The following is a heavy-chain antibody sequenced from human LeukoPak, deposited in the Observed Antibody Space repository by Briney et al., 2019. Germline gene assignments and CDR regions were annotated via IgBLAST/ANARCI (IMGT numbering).Heavy chain of an antibody. CDR3: ARGVYGDHEDLDY. D-gene: IGHD4-17*01. V-gene: IGHV4-38-2*02. CDR2: IYHSGST. J-gene: IGHJ4*02. Sequence: SETLSLTCTVSGYSISSGYYWGWIRQPPGKGLEWIGSIYHSGSTYYNPSLKSRVTISVDTSKNQFSLKLSSVTAADTAVYYCARGVYGDHEDLDYWGQGTLVTVSS. CDR1: GYSISSGYY.